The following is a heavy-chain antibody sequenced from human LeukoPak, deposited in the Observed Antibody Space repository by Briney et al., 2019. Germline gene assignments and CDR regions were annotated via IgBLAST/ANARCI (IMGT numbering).Heavy chain of an antibody. CDR1: GFNFSDHN. J-gene: IGHJ4*02. CDR3: ARPFDY. V-gene: IGHV3-72*01. CDR2: IRNKANSYTT. Sequence: GGSLRLSCEASGFNFSDHNMDGVRQAPGKGLEWVGHIRNKANSYTTEYAASVKGRFTISRDDSKNSVYLQMNSLKTEDTAVYYCARPFDYWGQGTLVTVSS.